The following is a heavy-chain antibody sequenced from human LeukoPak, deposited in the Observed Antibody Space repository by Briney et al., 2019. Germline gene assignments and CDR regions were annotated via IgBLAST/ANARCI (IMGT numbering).Heavy chain of an antibody. CDR1: GYTFTSYG. J-gene: IGHJ6*03. CDR2: ISAYNGNT. V-gene: IGHV1-18*01. CDR3: ARDNVGALMDV. D-gene: IGHD1-26*01. Sequence: GASVKVSCKASGYTFTSYGISRVRQAPGQGLEWMGWISAYNGNTNYARKLQGRVTMTTDTSTSTAYLELRSLRSDDTAVYYCARDNVGALMDVWGKGTTVTVSS.